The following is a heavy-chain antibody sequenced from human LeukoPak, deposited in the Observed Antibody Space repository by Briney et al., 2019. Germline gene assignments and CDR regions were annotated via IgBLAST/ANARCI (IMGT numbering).Heavy chain of an antibody. CDR3: ARDRGGYSYGYGGFDP. J-gene: IGHJ5*02. CDR2: IIPIFGTA. V-gene: IGHV1-69*05. CDR1: GGTLSSYA. Sequence: SVKVSCKASGGTLSSYAISWVRQAPGQGLEWMGGIIPIFGTANYAQKFQGRVTITTDESTSTAYMELSSLRSEDTAVYYCARDRGGYSYGYGGFDPWGQGTLVTVSS. D-gene: IGHD5-18*01.